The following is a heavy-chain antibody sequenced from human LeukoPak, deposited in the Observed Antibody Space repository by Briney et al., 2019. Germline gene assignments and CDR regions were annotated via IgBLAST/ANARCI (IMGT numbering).Heavy chain of an antibody. CDR2: INHSGST. CDR3: ARDRVPTNWFDP. CDR1: GGSFSGYY. D-gene: IGHD5/OR15-5a*01. Sequence: SETLSLTCAVYGGSFSGYYWSWIRQPPGKGLEWIGEINHSGSTNYNPSLKSRVTISVDTSKNQFSLKLSSVTAADTAVYYCARDRVPTNWFDPWGQGTLVTDSS. J-gene: IGHJ5*02. V-gene: IGHV4-34*01.